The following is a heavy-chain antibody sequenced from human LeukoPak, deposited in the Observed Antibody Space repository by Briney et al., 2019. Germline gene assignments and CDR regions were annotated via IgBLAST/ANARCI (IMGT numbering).Heavy chain of an antibody. V-gene: IGHV1-8*01. D-gene: IGHD3-10*01. J-gene: IGHJ3*02. CDR3: ARGAYYGSGSYYSAFDI. CDR2: MNPNSGNT. CDR1: GYTFTSYD. Sequence: ASVKVSCKASGYTFTSYDVNWVRQATGQGLEWMGWMNPNSGNTGYAQKFQGRVTMTRNTSITTAYMELSSLRSEDTVVYYCARGAYYGSGSYYSAFDIWGQGTMVTVSS.